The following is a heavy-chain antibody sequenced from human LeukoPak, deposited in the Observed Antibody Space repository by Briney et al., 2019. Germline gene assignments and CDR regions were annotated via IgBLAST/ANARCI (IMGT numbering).Heavy chain of an antibody. D-gene: IGHD3-10*01. Sequence: ASVKASCKASGYTFTSYGISWVRQAPGQGLEWMGWISAYNGNTNYAQKLQGRVTMTTDTSTSTAYMELRSLRSDDTAVYYCARDRTTMVRGVTDYWGQGTLVTVSS. V-gene: IGHV1-18*01. J-gene: IGHJ4*02. CDR2: ISAYNGNT. CDR3: ARDRTTMVRGVTDY. CDR1: GYTFTSYG.